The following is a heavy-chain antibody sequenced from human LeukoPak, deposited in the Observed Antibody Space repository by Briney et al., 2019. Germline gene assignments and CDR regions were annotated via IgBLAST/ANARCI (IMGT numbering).Heavy chain of an antibody. V-gene: IGHV3-23*01. CDR2: ISGSGGST. D-gene: IGHD2-15*01. CDR3: AKDEDPPDIVVVVAASFDP. Sequence: GGSLRLSCAASGFTFSSYAMSWVRQAPGKGLEWVSAISGSGGSTYYADSVKGRFTISRDNSKNTLYLQMNSLRAEDTAVYYCAKDEDPPDIVVVVAASFDPWGQGTLVTVSS. CDR1: GFTFSSYA. J-gene: IGHJ5*02.